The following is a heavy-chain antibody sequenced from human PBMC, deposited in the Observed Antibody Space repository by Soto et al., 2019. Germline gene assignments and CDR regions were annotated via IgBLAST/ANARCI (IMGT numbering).Heavy chain of an antibody. V-gene: IGHV3-23*01. CDR2: ISGSGGST. CDR1: GFTFSSYA. D-gene: IGHD2-21*02. J-gene: IGHJ5*02. CDR3: AKVLCGGDCPPIPHWFDP. Sequence: GGSLRLSCAASGFTFSSYAMSWVRQAPGKGLEWVSAISGSGGSTYYADSVKGRFTISRDNSKNTLYLQMNSLRAEDTAVYYCAKVLCGGDCPPIPHWFDPWGQGTLVTVSS.